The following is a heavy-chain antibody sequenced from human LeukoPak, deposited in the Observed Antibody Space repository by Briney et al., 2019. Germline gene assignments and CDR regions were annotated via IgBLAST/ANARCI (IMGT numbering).Heavy chain of an antibody. V-gene: IGHV1-8*01. CDR2: MNPKSGNT. D-gene: IGHD2-2*01. CDR1: GYTFTSYD. Sequence: VASVKVSCKASGYTFTSYDINWVRQATGQGLEWMGWMNPKSGNTAYAQKLQGRVTMTRDTSINTAYMELSSLRSEDTAVYYCAKAKRVPSPLTYYFDNGGGEP. J-gene: IGHJ4*02. CDR3: AKAKRVPSPLTYYFDN.